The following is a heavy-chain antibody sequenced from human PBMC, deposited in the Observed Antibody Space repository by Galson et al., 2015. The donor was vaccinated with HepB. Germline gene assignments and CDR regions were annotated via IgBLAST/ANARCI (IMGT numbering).Heavy chain of an antibody. J-gene: IGHJ5*02. Sequence: PALVKPTQTLTLTCTFSGFSLSTAGVAVGWIRQPPGSALEWLALINGNEDKHYSPSLKTRLTITKDTSKNQVVLTMTNMDPLDTATYDCEHSTLEARISSFAVVTQNKWFDPWRQASLVTVSS. D-gene: IGHD3-3*01. CDR1: GFSLSTAGVA. CDR2: INGNEDK. V-gene: IGHV2-5*01. CDR3: EHSTLEARISSFAVVTQNKWFDP.